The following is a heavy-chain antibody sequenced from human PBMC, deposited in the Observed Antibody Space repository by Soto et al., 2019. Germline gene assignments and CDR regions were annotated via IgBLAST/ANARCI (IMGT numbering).Heavy chain of an antibody. V-gene: IGHV4-59*01. D-gene: IGHD3-16*01. CDR2: IYYSGST. J-gene: IGHJ6*02. Sequence: QVQLQESGPGLVKPSETLSLTCTVSGGSISSYYWSWIRQPPGKGLEWIGYIYYSGSTNYNPSLKSRVTISVDTSKNQFSLKLSSVTAADTAVYYCARGDREDSWGYYYYGMDVWGQGTTVTVSS. CDR3: ARGDREDSWGYYYYGMDV. CDR1: GGSISSYY.